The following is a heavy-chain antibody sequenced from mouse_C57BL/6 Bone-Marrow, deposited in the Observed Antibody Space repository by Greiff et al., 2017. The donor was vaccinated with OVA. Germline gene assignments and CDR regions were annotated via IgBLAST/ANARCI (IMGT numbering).Heavy chain of an antibody. D-gene: IGHD1-1*01. Sequence: VQLQQSGAELVKPGASVKLSCKASGYTFTSYWMHWVKQRPGQGLEWIGMIHPNSGSTNYNEKFKSKATLTVDKSSSTAYMQLSSLTSEDSAVYYCASSSSSRVDYWGQGTTLTVSS. CDR2: IHPNSGST. V-gene: IGHV1-64*01. CDR1: GYTFTSYW. J-gene: IGHJ2*01. CDR3: ASSSSSRVDY.